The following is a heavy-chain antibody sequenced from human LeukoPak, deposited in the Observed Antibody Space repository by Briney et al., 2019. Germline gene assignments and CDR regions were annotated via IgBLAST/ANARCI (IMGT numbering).Heavy chain of an antibody. CDR1: GFTFSKAW. D-gene: IGHD1-26*01. V-gene: IGHV3-48*03. Sequence: GGSLRLSCAASGFTFSKAWMIWVRQAPGKGLECLSYISSGGDTIYYADSVKGRFTISRDNAQNSLYLQMNSLRAEDTALYYCAREGSYYFDSWGQGTLVTVSS. CDR2: ISSGGDTI. J-gene: IGHJ4*02. CDR3: AREGSYYFDS.